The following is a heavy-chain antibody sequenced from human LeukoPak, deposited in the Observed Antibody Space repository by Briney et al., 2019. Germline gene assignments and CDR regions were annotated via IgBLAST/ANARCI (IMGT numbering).Heavy chain of an antibody. CDR2: IYDSGST. Sequence: SETLSLTCTVSGGSISSGGYYWSWIRQHPGKGLEWIGYIYDSGSTSYNPSLKSRVTISIDTSKNQFSLRLSSVTAADTAVYYCARDSSSPYWYFNLWGRGTLVTVSS. J-gene: IGHJ2*01. CDR3: ARDSSSPYWYFNL. V-gene: IGHV4-31*03. CDR1: GGSISSGGYY.